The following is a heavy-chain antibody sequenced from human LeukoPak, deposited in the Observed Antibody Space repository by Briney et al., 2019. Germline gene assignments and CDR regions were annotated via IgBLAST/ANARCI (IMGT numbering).Heavy chain of an antibody. V-gene: IGHV3-23*01. CDR2: ISGSGGST. D-gene: IGHD6-13*01. Sequence: GGSLRLXCAASGFTFSSYAMSWVRQAPGKGLEWVSAISGSGGSTYYADSVKGRLTISRDNSKNTLYLQMNSLRAEDTAVYYCAKDQGIAAAGTNYWGQGTLVTVSS. CDR3: AKDQGIAAAGTNY. J-gene: IGHJ4*02. CDR1: GFTFSSYA.